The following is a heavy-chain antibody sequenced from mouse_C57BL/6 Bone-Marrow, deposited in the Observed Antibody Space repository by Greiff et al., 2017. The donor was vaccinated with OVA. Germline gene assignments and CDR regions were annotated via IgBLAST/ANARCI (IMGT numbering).Heavy chain of an antibody. CDR3: AREGDYYGISLAWFAY. CDR1: GYTFTSYW. J-gene: IGHJ3*01. CDR2: IDPSDSYT. Sequence: QVQLQQPGAELVMPGASVKLSCKASGYTFTSYWMHWVKQRPGQGLEWIGEIDPSDSYTNYNQKFKGKSTLSVDKSSSTAYLQLSGLASVDSAVYYCAREGDYYGISLAWFAYWGQGTLVTVSA. D-gene: IGHD1-1*01. V-gene: IGHV1-69*01.